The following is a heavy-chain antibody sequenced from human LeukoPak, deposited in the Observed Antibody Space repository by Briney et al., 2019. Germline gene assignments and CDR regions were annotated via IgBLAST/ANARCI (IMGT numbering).Heavy chain of an antibody. CDR3: ATQIFVGATLFDY. CDR1: GYTLTELS. J-gene: IGHJ4*02. V-gene: IGHV1-24*01. D-gene: IGHD1-26*01. Sequence: GASVKVSCKVSGYTLTELSMHWVRQAPGKGLEWMGGFDPEDGETIYAQKFQGRVTMTEDTSTDTAYMELSSLRSEDTAVYCCATQIFVGATLFDYWGQGTLVTVSS. CDR2: FDPEDGET.